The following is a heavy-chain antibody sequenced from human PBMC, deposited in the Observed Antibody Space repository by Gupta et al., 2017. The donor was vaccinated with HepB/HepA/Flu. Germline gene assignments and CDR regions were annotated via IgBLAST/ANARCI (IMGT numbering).Heavy chain of an antibody. J-gene: IGHJ5*02. CDR3: ARQAPAASLPICGVGILGNWFDP. CDR2: IYYSGST. Sequence: QLQLQESGPGLVKPSETLSLTCTVSGGSISSSSYYWGWIRQPPGKGLEWIGSIYYSGSTYYNPSLKSRVTISGDTSKNQFSLKLSSVTAADTAVYYCARQAPAASLPICGVGILGNWFDPWGQGTLVTVSS. V-gene: IGHV4-39*01. D-gene: IGHD3-3*01. CDR1: GGSISSSSYY.